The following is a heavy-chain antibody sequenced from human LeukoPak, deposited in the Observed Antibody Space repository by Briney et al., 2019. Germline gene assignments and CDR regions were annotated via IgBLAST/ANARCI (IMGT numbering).Heavy chain of an antibody. D-gene: IGHD1-26*01. J-gene: IGHJ4*02. CDR2: INPNSGGT. CDR1: GYTFTAYY. Sequence: APLKVSCKASGYTFTAYYMHWVREAPGQGLKWMGWINPNSGGTNYAQKFQGRVTMTRDTSISTAYMELSRLRSDDTAVYSCARGGQGAPLDYWGQGSLVTVSS. V-gene: IGHV1-2*02. CDR3: ARGGQGAPLDY.